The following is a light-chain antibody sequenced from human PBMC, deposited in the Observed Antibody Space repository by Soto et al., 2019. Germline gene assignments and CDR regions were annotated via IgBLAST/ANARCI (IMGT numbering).Light chain of an antibody. CDR3: QQYDNSPLT. V-gene: IGKV3-20*01. J-gene: IGKJ4*01. CDR2: GAS. CDR1: QSVSSSF. Sequence: EIVLTQSPGTLSLSPGERATLSCRAIQSVSSSFLAWYQQKPGQAPRLLIYGASSRATGIPDRFSGSGSGTDLTLTISRLEPEDFAVYYCQQYDNSPLTFGGGTKVEIK.